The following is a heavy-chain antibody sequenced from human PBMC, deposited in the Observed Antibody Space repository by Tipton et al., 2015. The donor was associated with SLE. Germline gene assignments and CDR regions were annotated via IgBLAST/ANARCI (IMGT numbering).Heavy chain of an antibody. D-gene: IGHD6-25*01. CDR3: ARSRAADLYYFSYGMDV. V-gene: IGHV4-61*02. Sequence: LRLSCTVSGGSIRSSSHYWGWIRQPPGKGLEWIGRIYTSGSTNYNPSLKSRVTMSVDTSKNHFSLKLSSVTAADTAVYYCARSRAADLYYFSYGMDVWGQGTPVPVSS. J-gene: IGHJ6*02. CDR1: GGSIRSSSHY. CDR2: IYTSGST.